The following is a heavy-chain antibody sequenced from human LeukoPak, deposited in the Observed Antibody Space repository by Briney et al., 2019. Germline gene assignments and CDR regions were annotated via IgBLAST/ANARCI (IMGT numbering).Heavy chain of an antibody. CDR2: VKPDGSEK. D-gene: IGHD5-24*01. Sequence: PGGSLRLSCAASGFSFSDYWMSWVRQAPGKGLEWVANVKPDGSEKYYVDSVKGRFTISRDNARNSLYLQMDSLRAEHTAVYYCANLWEMGYWGQGTLVTVSS. CDR1: GFSFSDYW. CDR3: ANLWEMGY. J-gene: IGHJ4*02. V-gene: IGHV3-7*01.